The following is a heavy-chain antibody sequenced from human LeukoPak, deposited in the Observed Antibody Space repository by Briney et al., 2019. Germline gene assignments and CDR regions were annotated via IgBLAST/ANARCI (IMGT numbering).Heavy chain of an antibody. CDR1: GYNFISYY. V-gene: IGHV1-46*01. CDR3: ARAGLNGAGLSYYDSSGYYYAAFDI. Sequence: ASVKVSCKASGYNFISYYMHWVRQAPGQGLEWMGIINPSGGSTSYAQKFQDRVTMTRDTSTSTAYMELSSLRSEDTAVYYCARAGLNGAGLSYYDSSGYYYAAFDIWGQGTMVTVSS. CDR2: INPSGGST. J-gene: IGHJ3*02. D-gene: IGHD3-22*01.